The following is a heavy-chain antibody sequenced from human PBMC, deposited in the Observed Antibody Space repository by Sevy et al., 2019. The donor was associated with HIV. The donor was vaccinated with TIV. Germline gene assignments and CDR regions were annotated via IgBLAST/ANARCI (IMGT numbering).Heavy chain of an antibody. Sequence: SETLSLTCAVYGGSFSAYYWSWIRQAPGQGLEWIGDNNHSGSANYNPSLKSRVTISVDTTKSQFSLKLSSVTAADTAVYYCARPGGDLWGRGTLVTVSS. CDR2: NNHSGSA. D-gene: IGHD3-16*01. J-gene: IGHJ4*02. CDR1: GGSFSAYY. V-gene: IGHV4-34*01. CDR3: ARPGGDL.